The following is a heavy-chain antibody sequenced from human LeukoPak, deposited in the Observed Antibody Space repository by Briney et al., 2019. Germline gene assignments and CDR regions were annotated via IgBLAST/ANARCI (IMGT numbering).Heavy chain of an antibody. CDR1: GGSVSSTNW. J-gene: IGHJ6*03. CDR3: ARGGIRSTSVGNYYYMDV. Sequence: SGTLSLTCAVSGGSVSSTNWWNWVRQPPGKGLEWIGEIYHSGSTYYNPSLRSRVTISVDTSKNQFSLKLSSVTAADTAVYYCARGGIRSTSVGNYYYMDVWGKGITVTVSS. V-gene: IGHV4-4*02. CDR2: IYHSGST. D-gene: IGHD2-2*01.